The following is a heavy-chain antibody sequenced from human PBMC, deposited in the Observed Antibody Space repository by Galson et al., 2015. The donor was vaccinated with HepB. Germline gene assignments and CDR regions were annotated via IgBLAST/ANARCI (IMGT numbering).Heavy chain of an antibody. V-gene: IGHV4-34*01. Sequence: SETLSLTCTVYGGSFSGYYWSWIRQPPGKGLEWIGEINHSGSTNYNPSLKSRVTISVDTSKNQFSLKLSSVTAADTAVYYCARGPVRRALDYWGQGTLVTVSS. J-gene: IGHJ4*02. CDR3: ARGPVRRALDY. D-gene: IGHD3-10*01. CDR1: GGSFSGYY. CDR2: INHSGST.